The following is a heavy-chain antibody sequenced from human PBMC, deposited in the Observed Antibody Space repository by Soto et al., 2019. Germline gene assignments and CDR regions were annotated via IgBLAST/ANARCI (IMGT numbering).Heavy chain of an antibody. J-gene: IGHJ4*02. CDR2: IIPIFGTA. D-gene: IGHD5-12*01. V-gene: IGHV1-69*12. CDR3: ARPLGDGYNYPY. Sequence: QVQLVQSGAEVKKPGSSVKVSCKASGGTFSSYAISWVRKAPGQGLEWMGGIIPIFGTANYAQKFQGRVTITADESTSTDYMELSSLRAEHTAVYYCARPLGDGYNYPYWGQGTLVTVSA. CDR1: GGTFSSYA.